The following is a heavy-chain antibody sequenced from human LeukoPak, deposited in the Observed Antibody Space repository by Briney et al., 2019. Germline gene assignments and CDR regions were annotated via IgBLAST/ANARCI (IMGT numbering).Heavy chain of an antibody. Sequence: PGESLKISCEGSGYSFTSYWIGWVRQMPGKGLEWMGIIYPGDSDTRYSPSFQGQVTISADKSIGTAYLQWSSLKASDTAMYYCARQRRGDSSGFDDGGWYFDLWGRGTLVTVSS. V-gene: IGHV5-51*01. J-gene: IGHJ2*01. CDR2: IYPGDSDT. D-gene: IGHD6-19*01. CDR3: ARQRRGDSSGFDDGGWYFDL. CDR1: GYSFTSYW.